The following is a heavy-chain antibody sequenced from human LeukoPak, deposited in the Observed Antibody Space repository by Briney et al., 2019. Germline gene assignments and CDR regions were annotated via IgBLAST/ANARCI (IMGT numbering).Heavy chain of an antibody. D-gene: IGHD3-10*01. Sequence: SVKVSCKASGSTFNTNGISWVGQAPGGGLEGLGGSIPALRTANFAPKFQGRVTMTTDESTTTVYMELTSLRSEDTAMYFCARERLPRGGDYWYFDIWGRGTLVTVSS. J-gene: IGHJ2*01. CDR2: SIPALRTA. CDR1: GSTFNTNG. CDR3: ARERLPRGGDYWYFDI. V-gene: IGHV1-69*05.